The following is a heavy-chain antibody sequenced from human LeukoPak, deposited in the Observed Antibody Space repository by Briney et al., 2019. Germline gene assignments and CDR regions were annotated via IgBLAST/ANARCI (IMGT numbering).Heavy chain of an antibody. CDR2: ISSSSSYI. CDR1: GFTFSSYS. J-gene: IGHJ3*02. Sequence: GGSLRLSCAASGFTFSSYSMNWVRQAPGKGLEWVSSISSSSSYIYYADSVKGRFTISRDNAKNSLYLQMNSLRAEDTAVYYCARASPNYYDSSGNPVIGAFDIWGQGTMVTGSS. D-gene: IGHD3-22*01. V-gene: IGHV3-21*01. CDR3: ARASPNYYDSSGNPVIGAFDI.